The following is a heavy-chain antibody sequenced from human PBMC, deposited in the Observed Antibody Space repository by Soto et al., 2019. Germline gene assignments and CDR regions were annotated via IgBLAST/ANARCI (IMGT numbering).Heavy chain of an antibody. D-gene: IGHD5-18*01. CDR1: VGNVSSNSCS. Sequence: TQTLSITGAIRVGNVSSNSCSWNWNRQSPSRRLEWLGRTYYRSKWYNDYAVFVKSRITINPDPSKNQFSLELNSVTPEDPAVYYCARGYSDGDYYYGLDVRGQAPTV. J-gene: IGHJ6*02. CDR3: ARGYSDGDYYYGLDV. V-gene: IGHV6-1*01. CDR2: TYYRSKWYN.